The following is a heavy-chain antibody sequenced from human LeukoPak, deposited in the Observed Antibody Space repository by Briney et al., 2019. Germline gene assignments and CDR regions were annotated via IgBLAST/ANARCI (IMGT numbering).Heavy chain of an antibody. J-gene: IGHJ4*02. CDR1: GFTFSSYG. Sequence: GGSLRLSCAASGFTFSSYGMTWVRQAPGKGLEWVSSISSSSYIYYADSVKGRFTISRDNAKNSLYLQMNSLRAEDTAVYYCASNHDYVWGSFIPYGRPTNFDYWGQGTLVTVSS. CDR3: ASNHDYVWGSFIPYGRPTNFDY. V-gene: IGHV3-21*01. CDR2: ISSSSYI. D-gene: IGHD3-16*01.